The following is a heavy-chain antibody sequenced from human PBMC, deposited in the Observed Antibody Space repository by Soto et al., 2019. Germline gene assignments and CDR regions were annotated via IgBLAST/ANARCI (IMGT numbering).Heavy chain of an antibody. CDR2: ISSTTDYI. CDR1: GFTFTRYS. Sequence: GGSLRLSGAASGFTFTRYSINWVRQAPGKGLEWVSSISSTTDYIYYADSMKGRFTVSRDNAKNSVYLEMNSLSAEDTAVYYCARESEDLTSNFDYWGQGTLVTVSS. CDR3: ARESEDLTSNFDY. J-gene: IGHJ4*02. V-gene: IGHV3-21*01.